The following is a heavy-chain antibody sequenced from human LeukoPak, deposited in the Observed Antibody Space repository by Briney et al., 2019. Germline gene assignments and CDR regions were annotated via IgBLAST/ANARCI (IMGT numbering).Heavy chain of an antibody. Sequence: ASVKVSCKASGYTFTSYYMHWVRQAPGQGLEWMGIINPSGGSTSYAQKFQGRVTMTRDTSTSTVYMELSSLRSEDTAVYYCARDLLYYGSGSYPHYFDYWGQGTLVTVSS. CDR1: GYTFTSYY. D-gene: IGHD3-10*01. CDR2: INPSGGST. V-gene: IGHV1-46*01. CDR3: ARDLLYYGSGSYPHYFDY. J-gene: IGHJ4*02.